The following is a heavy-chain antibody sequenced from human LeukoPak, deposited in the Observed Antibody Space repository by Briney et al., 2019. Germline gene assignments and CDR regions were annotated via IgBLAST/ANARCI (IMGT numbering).Heavy chain of an antibody. CDR2: ISGSGTNT. CDR3: ARDPIYTFDGPEYFQH. J-gene: IGHJ1*01. D-gene: IGHD2-2*02. Sequence: GESLRLSCAASGFTFSSYAMSWVRQAPGKGLEWVSAISGSGTNTYYADSVKGRFTISRDNAKNSLYLQMNSLRAEDTAVYYCARDPIYTFDGPEYFQHWGQGTLVTVSS. V-gene: IGHV3-23*01. CDR1: GFTFSSYA.